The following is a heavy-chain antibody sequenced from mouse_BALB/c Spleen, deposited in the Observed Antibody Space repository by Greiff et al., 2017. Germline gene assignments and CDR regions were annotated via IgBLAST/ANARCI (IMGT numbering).Heavy chain of an antibody. CDR1: GYTFSSYW. D-gene: IGHD3-2*01. CDR2: ILPGSGST. J-gene: IGHJ3*01. Sequence: VQLQQSGAELMKPGASVKISCKATGYTFSSYWIEWVKQRPGHGLEWIGEILPGSGSTNYNEKFKGKATFTADTSSNTAYMQLSSLTSVDSAVYYCASLDSSGYPFAYWGQGTLVTVSA. V-gene: IGHV1-9*01. CDR3: ASLDSSGYPFAY.